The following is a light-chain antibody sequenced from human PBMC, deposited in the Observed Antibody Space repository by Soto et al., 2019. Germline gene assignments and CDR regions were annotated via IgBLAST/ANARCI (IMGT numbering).Light chain of an antibody. J-gene: IGKJ1*01. CDR1: QSIASY. Sequence: DIQMAQSPSSLSGSVGDSVTITCRASQSIASYVNWYQQKPGKAPKLLILGAVILQSGVPSRFSGSGSGTDFTLTISSLQPEDFATYYCQQDYNNIRTFGQGTKVDIK. CDR2: GAV. V-gene: IGKV1-39*01. CDR3: QQDYNNIRT.